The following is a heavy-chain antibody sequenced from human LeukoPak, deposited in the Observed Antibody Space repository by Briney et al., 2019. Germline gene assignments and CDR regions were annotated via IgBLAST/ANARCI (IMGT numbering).Heavy chain of an antibody. J-gene: IGHJ4*02. D-gene: IGHD6-13*01. Sequence: PSETLSLPCTVSVYSISRGYYWGWIRQPPGKGLEWIGSIYHSGSTYYNPSLKSRVTISVDTSKNQFSLKLSSVTAADTAVYYCARDPMSGSSSFDYWGQGTLVTVSS. V-gene: IGHV4-38-2*02. CDR2: IYHSGST. CDR1: VYSISRGYY. CDR3: ARDPMSGSSSFDY.